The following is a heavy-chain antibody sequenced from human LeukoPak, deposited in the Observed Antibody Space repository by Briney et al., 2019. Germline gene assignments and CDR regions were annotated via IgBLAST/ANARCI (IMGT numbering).Heavy chain of an antibody. CDR3: AKDPSGGSYASFDY. D-gene: IGHD1-26*01. CDR2: ISGSGGST. J-gene: IGHJ4*02. CDR1: GFTFSSYA. V-gene: IGHV3-23*01. Sequence: GGSLRLSCAASGFTFSSYAMSWVPQAPGRGREGVSAISGSGGSTYYADSVKGRFTISRDNSKNTLYLQMNSLRAEDTAVYYCAKDPSGGSYASFDYWGQGTLVTVSS.